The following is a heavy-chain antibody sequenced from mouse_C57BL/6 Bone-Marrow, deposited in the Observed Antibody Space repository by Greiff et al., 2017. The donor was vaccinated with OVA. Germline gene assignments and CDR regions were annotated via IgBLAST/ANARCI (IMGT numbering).Heavy chain of an antibody. CDR3: ARHSDGNYPFAY. D-gene: IGHD2-1*01. CDR1: EYEFPSHA. V-gene: IGHV5-2*01. J-gene: IGHJ3*01. Sequence: DVQLVESGGGLVQPGESLKLSCESNEYEFPSHAMSWVRKTPGKRLELVAAINSDGGSNYYPDPMAGRFILARDNTKKTLYLQMSSLRSDDTAWYYCARHSDGNYPFAYWGQGTLVTVSA. CDR2: INSDGGSN.